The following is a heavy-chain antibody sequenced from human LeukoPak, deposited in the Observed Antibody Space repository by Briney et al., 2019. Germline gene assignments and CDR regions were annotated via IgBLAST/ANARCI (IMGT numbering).Heavy chain of an antibody. CDR3: ARGLSGNRSSWPRRYYYYYMDV. J-gene: IGHJ6*03. CDR2: MNPNSGNT. Sequence: ASVKVSCKASGYTFTSYDINWVRQATGQGLEWMGWMNPNSGNTGYAQKFQGRVTVTRNTSISTAYMELSSLRSEDTAVYYCARGLSGNRSSWPRRYYYYYMDVWGKGTTVTVSS. D-gene: IGHD6-13*01. CDR1: GYTFTSYD. V-gene: IGHV1-8*01.